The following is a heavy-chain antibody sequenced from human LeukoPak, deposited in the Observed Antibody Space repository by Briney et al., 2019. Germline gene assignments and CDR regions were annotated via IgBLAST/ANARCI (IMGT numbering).Heavy chain of an antibody. CDR1: GFTFSSYA. D-gene: IGHD5-12*01. V-gene: IGHV3-23*01. CDR2: ISGSGGST. Sequence: GGSLRLSCAASGFTFSSYAMSWVRQAPGKGLEWVSAISGSGGSTYYADSVKGRFTISRDNSKNTLYLQMNSLRAEDTAVYYCAKQWLRLSDSLYYFDYWGQGTLVTVSS. J-gene: IGHJ4*02. CDR3: AKQWLRLSDSLYYFDY.